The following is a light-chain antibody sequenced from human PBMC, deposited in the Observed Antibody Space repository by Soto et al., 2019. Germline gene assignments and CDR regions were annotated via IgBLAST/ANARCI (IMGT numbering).Light chain of an antibody. CDR2: EAN. V-gene: IGLV2-23*01. Sequence: QSVLTQPASVSGSPGQSITISCAGTISDVGSYNLVSWYQQHPGKAPKLMIYEANKRPSGVSNRFSGSKSANTASLTISGLQAEDEADYYCCSYAGSSTFYVFGTGTRSPS. CDR1: ISDVGSYNL. J-gene: IGLJ1*01. CDR3: CSYAGSSTFYV.